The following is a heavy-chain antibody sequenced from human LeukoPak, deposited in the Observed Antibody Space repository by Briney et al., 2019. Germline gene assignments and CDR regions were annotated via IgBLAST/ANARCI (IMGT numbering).Heavy chain of an antibody. J-gene: IGHJ4*02. D-gene: IGHD3-10*01. CDR3: ARERTAVWFGELLYYFDY. V-gene: IGHV3-11*04. CDR1: GFTFSDYY. Sequence: GGSLRLSCAASGFTFSDYYMSWIRQAPGKGLEWVSYISSSGSTIYYADSVKGRFTISRDNAKNSLYLQMNSLRAEDTAVYYCARERTAVWFGELLYYFDYWGQGTLVTVSS. CDR2: ISSSGSTI.